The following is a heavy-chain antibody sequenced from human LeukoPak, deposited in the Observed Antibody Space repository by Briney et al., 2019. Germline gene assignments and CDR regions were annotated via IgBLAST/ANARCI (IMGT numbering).Heavy chain of an antibody. Sequence: PSETLSLTCAGYGGSFSGYYWSWIRQPPGKGLEWIGEINHSGSTNYNPSLKSRVTISVDTSKNQFSLKLSSVTAADTAVYYCARGPGGYSYGYEAEAGYGMDVWGQGTTVTVSS. J-gene: IGHJ6*02. V-gene: IGHV4-34*01. CDR3: ARGPGGYSYGYEAEAGYGMDV. CDR2: INHSGST. D-gene: IGHD5-18*01. CDR1: GGSFSGYY.